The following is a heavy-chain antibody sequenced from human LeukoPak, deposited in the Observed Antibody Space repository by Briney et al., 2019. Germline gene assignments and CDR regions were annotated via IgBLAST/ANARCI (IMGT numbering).Heavy chain of an antibody. CDR3: ARRGGSGSRGDYYFDY. J-gene: IGHJ4*02. CDR1: GGSISSSSYY. Sequence: PSETLSLTCTVSGGSISSSSYYWGWIRQPPGNGLEWIGSIDYSGSIYYNPSLKSRVTISVDTSKNQFSLKLSSVTAADTAVYYCARRGGSGSRGDYYFDYWGQGNLVTVSS. CDR2: IDYSGSI. D-gene: IGHD3-10*01. V-gene: IGHV4-39*01.